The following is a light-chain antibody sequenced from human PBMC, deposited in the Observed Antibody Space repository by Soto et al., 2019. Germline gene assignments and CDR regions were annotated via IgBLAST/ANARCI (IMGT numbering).Light chain of an antibody. Sequence: DIQFTQSPSSLAASVGDRVTITCRASQGISSYLAWFQQKPGKAPKLLIYTISTLQGGVPSRFSGSGSGTDFTLTISSLQPEDFATYYCQQLDTYPLTFGGGTKVEIK. CDR2: TIS. V-gene: IGKV1-9*01. J-gene: IGKJ4*01. CDR1: QGISSY. CDR3: QQLDTYPLT.